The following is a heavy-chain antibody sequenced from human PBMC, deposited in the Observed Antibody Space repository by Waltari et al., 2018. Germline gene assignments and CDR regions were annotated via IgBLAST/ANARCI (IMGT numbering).Heavy chain of an antibody. CDR1: GGSFSGYY. D-gene: IGHD2-21*01. Sequence: QVQLQQWGAGLLKPSETLSLTCAVYGGSFSGYYWSWILQPPGKGLAWLWEINHSRSTNYSPSLTLRGPISVDTAKNQFSRKLSSVTAADTAVYDCAREGRRDCYMTDYWGQGTLVTVSS. CDR3: AREGRRDCYMTDY. V-gene: IGHV4-34*01. CDR2: INHSRST. J-gene: IGHJ4*02.